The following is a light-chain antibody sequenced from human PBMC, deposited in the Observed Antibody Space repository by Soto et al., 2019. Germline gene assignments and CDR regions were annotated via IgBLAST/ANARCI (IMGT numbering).Light chain of an antibody. Sequence: EIVMTQAPATLSVSPGERATLSCRASQSVSSNLAWYQQKPGQAPRLLIYGASTRATGIPARFSGSGSGTEFTLTISSLQSKDFAVYYCQQYNNWPPAWTLGQGTKVDIK. CDR1: QSVSSN. CDR3: QQYNNWPPAWT. V-gene: IGKV3-15*01. J-gene: IGKJ1*01. CDR2: GAS.